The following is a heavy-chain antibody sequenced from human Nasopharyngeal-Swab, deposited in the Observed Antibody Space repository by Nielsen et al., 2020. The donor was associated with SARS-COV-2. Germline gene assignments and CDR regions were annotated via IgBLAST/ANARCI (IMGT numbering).Heavy chain of an antibody. CDR3: ARGGMDTGYYFDY. Sequence: SQTPSLTCAVYGGSFSGYYWSWIRQPPGKGLEWIGEINHSGSTNYNPSLKSRVTISVDTSKNQFSLKLSSVTAADTAVYYCARGGMDTGYYFDYWGQGTLVTVSS. D-gene: IGHD5-18*01. CDR2: INHSGST. CDR1: GGSFSGYY. V-gene: IGHV4-34*01. J-gene: IGHJ4*02.